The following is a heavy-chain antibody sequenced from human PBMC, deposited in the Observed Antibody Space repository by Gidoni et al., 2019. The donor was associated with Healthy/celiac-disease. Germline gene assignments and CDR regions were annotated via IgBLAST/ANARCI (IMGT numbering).Heavy chain of an antibody. CDR1: GLTFSSHS. V-gene: IGHV3-21*01. CDR2: ISSSSSYI. D-gene: IGHD1-1*01. J-gene: IGHJ4*02. Sequence: EVQLVESGGGLVKPGGSLGLSCAASGLTFSSHSMNWVRQAPGKGIEWVSSISSSSSYIYYADSVKGRFTISRDNAKNSLYLQMNSLRAEDTAVYYCARELERRSYFDYWGQGTLVTVSS. CDR3: ARELERRSYFDY.